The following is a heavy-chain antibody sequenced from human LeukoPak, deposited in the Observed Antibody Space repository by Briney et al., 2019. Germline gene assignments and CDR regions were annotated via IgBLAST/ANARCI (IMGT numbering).Heavy chain of an antibody. V-gene: IGHV4-59*01. CDR2: MFHRGST. J-gene: IGHJ5*02. Sequence: PSETLSLTCTVSGGSIRSYYWSWIRQPPGKGLEWIGFMFHRGSTNYNPSPKSRVTMSVDTSKNQFSLNLSSVTAADTAVYYCAAIQDSSSWYLGSWGQGTLVTVSS. CDR3: AAIQDSSSWYLGS. D-gene: IGHD6-13*01. CDR1: GGSIRSYY.